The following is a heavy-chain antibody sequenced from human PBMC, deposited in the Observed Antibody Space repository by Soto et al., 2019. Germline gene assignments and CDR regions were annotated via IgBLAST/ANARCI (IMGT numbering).Heavy chain of an antibody. D-gene: IGHD3-10*01. Sequence: ASVKVSCKASGYTFTSYAMHRVRQAPGQRPEWMGWISAYNGNTNYAQKLQGRVTMTTDTSTSTAYMELRSLRSDDTAVYYCARVKGILWFGESEPWFDPWGQGTLVTVSS. CDR1: GYTFTSYA. J-gene: IGHJ5*02. CDR2: ISAYNGNT. V-gene: IGHV1-18*01. CDR3: ARVKGILWFGESEPWFDP.